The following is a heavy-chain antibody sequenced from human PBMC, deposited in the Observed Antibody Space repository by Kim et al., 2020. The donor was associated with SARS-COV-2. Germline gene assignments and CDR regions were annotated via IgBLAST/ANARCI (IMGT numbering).Heavy chain of an antibody. J-gene: IGHJ3*02. V-gene: IGHV3-9*01. D-gene: IGHD3-9*01. CDR2: ISWNSGSI. Sequence: GGSLRLSCAASGFTFDDYAMHWVRQAPGKGLEWVSGISWNSGSIGYADSVKGRFTISRDNAKNSLYLQMNSLRAEDTALYYCAKDTACWDLPCGYDILTGYWALGGPYAFDIWGQGTMVTVSS. CDR3: AKDTACWDLPCGYDILTGYWALGGPYAFDI. CDR1: GFTFDDYA.